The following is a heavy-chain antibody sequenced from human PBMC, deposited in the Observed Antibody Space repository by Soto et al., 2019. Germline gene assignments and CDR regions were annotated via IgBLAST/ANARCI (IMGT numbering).Heavy chain of an antibody. CDR3: ASGRYSSGWYEGYYYGMDV. CDR1: GGTFSSYA. V-gene: IGHV1-69*06. D-gene: IGHD6-19*01. Sequence: QVQLVQSGAEVKKPGSSVKVSCKASGGTFSSYAISWVRQAPGQGLEWMGGIIPIFGTANYAQKFQGRVTITADKSTSTAYMELSSLRSEDTAVYYCASGRYSSGWYEGYYYGMDVWGQGTTVTVSS. J-gene: IGHJ6*02. CDR2: IIPIFGTA.